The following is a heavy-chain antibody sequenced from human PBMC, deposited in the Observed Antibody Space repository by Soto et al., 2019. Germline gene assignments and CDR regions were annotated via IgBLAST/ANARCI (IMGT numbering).Heavy chain of an antibody. CDR1: GFTFSSYS. J-gene: IGHJ4*02. CDR3: ASSSPSGYNIDY. Sequence: GGSLRLSCAASGFTFSSYSLNWVRQAPGKGLEWVSCISNSGSYIYYADSVKGRFTISRDNAKNSLYLQMNSVRAEDTAVYYCASSSPSGYNIDYWGQGTLVTVSS. D-gene: IGHD3-22*01. CDR2: ISNSGSYI. V-gene: IGHV3-21*01.